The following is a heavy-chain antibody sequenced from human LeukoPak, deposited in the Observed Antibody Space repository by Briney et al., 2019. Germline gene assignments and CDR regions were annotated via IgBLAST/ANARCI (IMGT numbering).Heavy chain of an antibody. Sequence: PGGSLRLSCAASGFTFDDYGMSWVRQAPGKGLEWVSGINWNGGSTGYADSVKGRFTISRVNAKNSLYLQMNSLRAEDTALYYCARAQDTSADPDEYYFDYWGQGTLVTVSS. J-gene: IGHJ4*02. D-gene: IGHD2-15*01. CDR1: GFTFDDYG. CDR2: INWNGGST. V-gene: IGHV3-20*04. CDR3: ARAQDTSADPDEYYFDY.